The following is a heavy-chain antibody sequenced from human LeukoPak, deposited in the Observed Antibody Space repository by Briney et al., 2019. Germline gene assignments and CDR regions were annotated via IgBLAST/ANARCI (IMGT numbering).Heavy chain of an antibody. Sequence: GGSLRLSCAASGITFNSYWMHWVRQAPGKGLVWVSRTNIDGSGKTYADSVKGRFTISRDNAKNTLYLQMNSLRAEDTAVYYCARTTSMSYVGDAFDIWGQGTMVTVSS. CDR2: TNIDGSGK. V-gene: IGHV3-74*01. CDR1: GITFNSYW. CDR3: ARTTSMSYVGDAFDI. D-gene: IGHD1-26*01. J-gene: IGHJ3*02.